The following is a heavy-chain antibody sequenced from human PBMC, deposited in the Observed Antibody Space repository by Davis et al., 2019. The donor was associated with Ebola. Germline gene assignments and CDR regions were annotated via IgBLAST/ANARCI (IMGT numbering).Heavy chain of an antibody. CDR3: AKDVKDDWFFDY. J-gene: IGHJ4*02. CDR2: ISWNSGSI. Sequence: SLKISCAASGFTFDDYAMHWVRQAPGKGLEWVSGISWNSGSIGYADSVKGRFTISRDNAKNSLYLQMNSLRAEDTALYYCAKDVKDDWFFDYWGQGTLVTVSS. D-gene: IGHD3-9*01. CDR1: GFTFDDYA. V-gene: IGHV3-9*01.